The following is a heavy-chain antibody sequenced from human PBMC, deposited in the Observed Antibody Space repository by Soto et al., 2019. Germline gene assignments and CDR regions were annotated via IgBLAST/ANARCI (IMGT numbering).Heavy chain of an antibody. J-gene: IGHJ4*02. V-gene: IGHV3-15*07. Sequence: GGSLRLSCSASGFTVSSYAMHWVRQAPGKGLEWVGRIKSKTDGGTTDYAAPVKGRFTISRDDSKNTLYLQMNSLKTEDTAVYYCTTAGYCSGGSCLRPYWGQGTLVTVSS. CDR3: TTAGYCSGGSCLRPY. D-gene: IGHD2-15*01. CDR1: GFTVSSYA. CDR2: IKSKTDGGTT.